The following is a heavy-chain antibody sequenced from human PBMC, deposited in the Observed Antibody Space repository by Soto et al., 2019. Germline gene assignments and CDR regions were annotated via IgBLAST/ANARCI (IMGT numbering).Heavy chain of an antibody. V-gene: IGHV3-49*03. CDR1: GFTFGNYA. J-gene: IGHJ3*02. Sequence: GGSLRLSCTASGFTFGNYAMSWFRQAPGKGLEWVGFIRSKAYGGTTEYAASVKGRFTISRDDSKSIAYLQMNSLKTEDTAVYYCTRALRSDAFDIWGQGTMVTVSS. CDR2: IRSKAYGGTT. CDR3: TRALRSDAFDI.